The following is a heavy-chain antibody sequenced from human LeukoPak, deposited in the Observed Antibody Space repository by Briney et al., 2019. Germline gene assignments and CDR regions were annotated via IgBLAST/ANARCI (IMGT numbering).Heavy chain of an antibody. CDR3: AKDLIVGGYGAAPSFDP. J-gene: IGHJ5*02. D-gene: IGHD4/OR15-4a*01. CDR1: GFTFSSYA. CDR2: ISGSGGGK. V-gene: IGHV3-23*01. Sequence: GGSLRLSCAASGFTFSSYAMIWVRQAPGKGREGGSAISGSGGGKYYADSGKGRFTSSRDNSKNTMYLQMNSLGAEDPAVYYCAKDLIVGGYGAAPSFDPWGQGTLVTVSS.